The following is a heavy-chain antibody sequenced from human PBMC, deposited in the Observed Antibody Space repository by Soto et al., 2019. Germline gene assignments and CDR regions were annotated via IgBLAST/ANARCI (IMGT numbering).Heavy chain of an antibody. CDR2: ISAYNGNT. CDR3: ARVVRDIVVVPAASTGPGYYYGMDV. CDR1: GYTFTSYG. V-gene: IGHV1-18*01. D-gene: IGHD2-2*01. Sequence: ASVKVSCKASGYTFTSYGISWVRQAPGQGLEWMGWISAYNGNTNYAQKLQGRVTMTTDTSTSTAYMELRSLRSDDTAVYYCARVVRDIVVVPAASTGPGYYYGMDVWGQGTTVTVSS. J-gene: IGHJ6*02.